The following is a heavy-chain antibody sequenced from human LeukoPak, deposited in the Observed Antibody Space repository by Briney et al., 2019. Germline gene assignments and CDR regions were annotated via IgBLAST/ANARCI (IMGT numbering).Heavy chain of an antibody. Sequence: GASVKVSCKASGYTFTGYYMHWVRQAPGQGLEWMGWINPNSGGTNYAQKFQGRVTMTRDTSISTAYMELSSLRSEDTAVYYCATGGHVRVYDSSAYYGHYWGQGTLVTVSS. CDR1: GYTFTGYY. CDR2: INPNSGGT. J-gene: IGHJ4*02. V-gene: IGHV1-2*02. CDR3: ATGGHVRVYDSSAYYGHY. D-gene: IGHD3-22*01.